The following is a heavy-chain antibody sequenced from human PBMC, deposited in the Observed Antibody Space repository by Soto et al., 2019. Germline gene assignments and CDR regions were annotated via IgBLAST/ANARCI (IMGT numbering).Heavy chain of an antibody. V-gene: IGHV3-33*01. CDR1: GFTFSSYG. CDR2: IWYDGSNK. D-gene: IGHD3-9*01. CDR3: ARSGRSYDIADLLTYYMDV. J-gene: IGHJ6*03. Sequence: GGSLRLSCAASGFTFSSYGMNWVRQAPGKGLEWVAVIWYDGSNKYYGDSVKGRFTISRDNSKNTLYLQMNSLGAEDTAVYYCARSGRSYDIADLLTYYMDVWGKGTTVTVSS.